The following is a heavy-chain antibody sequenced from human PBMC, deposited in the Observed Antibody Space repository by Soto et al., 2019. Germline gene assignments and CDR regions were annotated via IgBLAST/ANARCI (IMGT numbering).Heavy chain of an antibody. V-gene: IGHV3-73*01. CDR2: IRSKANSYAT. D-gene: IGHD4-4*01. CDR3: TRRVADYTYYYYMDV. Sequence: SLRLSCAASGFTFSGSAMHWVRQASGKGLEWVGRIRSKANSYATAYAASVKGRFTISRDDSKNTAYLQMNSLKTEDTAVYYCTRRVADYTYYYYMDVWGKGTTVTVSS. CDR1: GFTFSGSA. J-gene: IGHJ6*03.